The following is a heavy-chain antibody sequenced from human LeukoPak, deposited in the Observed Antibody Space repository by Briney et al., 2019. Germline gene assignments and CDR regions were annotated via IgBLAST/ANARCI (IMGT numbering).Heavy chain of an antibody. V-gene: IGHV3-53*01. Sequence: PGGSLRLSCVASGFTVSSNYMSWVRQPPGKGLEWVSLLYSDGSAFYADSVKGRFTISRDNSKNTVYLQMNMLRAEDTAVYYCARDSSSFPNYSDYWGQGTLVTVSS. J-gene: IGHJ4*02. CDR1: GFTVSSNY. CDR2: LYSDGSA. D-gene: IGHD2/OR15-2a*01. CDR3: ARDSSSFPNYSDY.